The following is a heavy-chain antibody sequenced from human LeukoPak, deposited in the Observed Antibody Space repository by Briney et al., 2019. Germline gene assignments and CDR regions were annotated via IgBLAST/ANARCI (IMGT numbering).Heavy chain of an antibody. CDR1: GYTFTKYG. J-gene: IGHJ4*02. Sequence: ASVKVSCKASGYTFTKYGVSWVRQAPGQGLEWIGWINADNGNINYAQNLQGRVTVTTDTSTSTAYMELRSLRSDDTAVYYCARDIAYNIDYWGQGTLVTVSS. D-gene: IGHD5-12*01. V-gene: IGHV1-18*04. CDR3: ARDIAYNIDY. CDR2: INADNGNI.